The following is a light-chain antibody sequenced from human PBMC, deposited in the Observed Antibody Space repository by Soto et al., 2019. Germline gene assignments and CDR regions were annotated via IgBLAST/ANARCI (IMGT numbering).Light chain of an antibody. J-gene: IGLJ2*01. Sequence: QSVLTQPPSVSGAPGQRVTISCTGGSSTIGAGYDVHWYQQLPGTAPKLLIYGNSNRPSGVPDRFSGSKSGTSASLAITGLQAEDEADYYCQSYDSSLSPVVFGGGTKLTVL. CDR2: GNS. CDR1: SSTIGAGYD. CDR3: QSYDSSLSPVV. V-gene: IGLV1-40*01.